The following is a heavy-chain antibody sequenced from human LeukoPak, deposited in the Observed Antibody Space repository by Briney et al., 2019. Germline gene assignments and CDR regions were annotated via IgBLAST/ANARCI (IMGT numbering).Heavy chain of an antibody. Sequence: GGSLRLSCAASGFTFSSYAMSWVRQAPGKGLEWVSAISGSGGSTYYADSVKGRFTISRDNAKNSLYLQMNSLRAEDTAVYYCARDLGTTSALFDYWGQGTLVTVSS. CDR2: ISGSGGST. V-gene: IGHV3-23*01. J-gene: IGHJ4*02. D-gene: IGHD1-1*01. CDR1: GFTFSSYA. CDR3: ARDLGTTSALFDY.